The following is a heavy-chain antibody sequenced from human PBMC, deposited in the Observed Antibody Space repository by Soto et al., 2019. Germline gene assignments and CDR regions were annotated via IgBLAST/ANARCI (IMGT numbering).Heavy chain of an antibody. CDR1: GNSFTTSA. J-gene: IGHJ4*02. V-gene: IGHV1-3*01. D-gene: IGHD7-27*01. CDR2: INAGNGYI. Sequence: WASVKVSCKASGNSFTTSAIHWVRQAPGQRPEWMGWINAGNGYIKYSQTFQGRVTITRDTSASTVYVELSSLKYEDTGIYYCTRESAPWGFEHWGQGTRVTVSS. CDR3: TRESAPWGFEH.